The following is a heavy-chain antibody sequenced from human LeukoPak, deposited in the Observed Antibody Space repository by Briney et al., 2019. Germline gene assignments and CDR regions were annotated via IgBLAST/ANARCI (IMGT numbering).Heavy chain of an antibody. V-gene: IGHV4-34*01. CDR2: VNHGGGA. J-gene: IGHJ4*02. CDR1: GGSFSGYY. D-gene: IGHD1-7*01. Sequence: SETLSLTCAVYGGSFSGYYWSWIRQPPGKGLEWLGEVNHGGGANYNPSLKSRVTMSVDTSKNQLSLKLSSVTAADTAVYYCARETRQGSDYWGQGTLVTVSS. CDR3: ARETRQGSDY.